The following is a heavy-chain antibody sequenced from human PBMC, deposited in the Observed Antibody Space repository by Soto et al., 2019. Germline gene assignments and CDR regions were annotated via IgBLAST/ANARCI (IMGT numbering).Heavy chain of an antibody. CDR2: IWYDGSNK. J-gene: IGHJ6*03. D-gene: IGHD3-3*01. CDR3: ARDSPPITIFGVVIPVYYMDV. CDR1: GFTFSSYG. V-gene: IGHV3-33*01. Sequence: RLSCAASGFTFSSYGMHWVRQAPGKGLEWVAVIWYDGSNKYYADSVKGRFTISRDNSKNTLYLQMNSLRAEDTAVYYCARDSPPITIFGVVIPVYYMDVWGKGTTVTVSS.